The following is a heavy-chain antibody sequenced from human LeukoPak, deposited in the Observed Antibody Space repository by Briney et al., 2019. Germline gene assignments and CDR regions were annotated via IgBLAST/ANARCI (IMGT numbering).Heavy chain of an antibody. D-gene: IGHD3-9*01. J-gene: IGHJ5*02. CDR2: INHSGST. CDR3: ARDPHNYDILTEPGWFDP. CDR1: GGSLSGYY. Sequence: SETLSLTCAVYGGSLSGYYWSWIRQPPGKGLEWIGEINHSGSTNYNPSLKSRVTISVDTSKNQFSLKLSSVTAADTAVYYCARDPHNYDILTEPGWFDPWGQGTLVTVSS. V-gene: IGHV4-34*01.